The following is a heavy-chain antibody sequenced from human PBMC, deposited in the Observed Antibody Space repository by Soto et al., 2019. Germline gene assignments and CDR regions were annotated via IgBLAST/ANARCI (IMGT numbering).Heavy chain of an antibody. J-gene: IGHJ6*02. Sequence: QVQLVESGGGVVQPGRSLTLSCAASGFTFSTYAMHWVRQAPGKGLEWVAVISYDGKNNYYAGSVKGRFTISRGNSRDTLFLKMNSLRADDTAVYYCARDQKAGYCSGGSCYYYYGMDVWGQGTTVTVSS. V-gene: IGHV3-30*04. D-gene: IGHD2-15*01. CDR1: GFTFSTYA. CDR3: ARDQKAGYCSGGSCYYYYGMDV. CDR2: ISYDGKNN.